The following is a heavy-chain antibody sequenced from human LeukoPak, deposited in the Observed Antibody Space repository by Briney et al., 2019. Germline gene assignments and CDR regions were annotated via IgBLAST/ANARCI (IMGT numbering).Heavy chain of an antibody. V-gene: IGHV3-53*01. CDR3: ARVSGSYYPFDY. J-gene: IGHJ4*02. CDR2: IYTGGST. D-gene: IGHD1-26*01. Sequence: GGSLRLSCVVSGFTVSSDYMSWVRQAPGKGLECVSLIYTGGSTYYADSVKGRFTNSRDESKNTLYLQMNSLRAEDTAIYYCARVSGSYYPFDYWGQGTLVTVSS. CDR1: GFTVSSDY.